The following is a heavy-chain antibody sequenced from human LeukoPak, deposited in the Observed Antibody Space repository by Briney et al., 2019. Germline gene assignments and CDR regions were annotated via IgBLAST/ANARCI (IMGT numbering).Heavy chain of an antibody. V-gene: IGHV5-51*01. CDR2: IYPGDSDT. J-gene: IGHJ4*02. CDR1: GYSFTSYW. D-gene: IGHD5-18*01. CDR3: ARSGYSYGDGTLRVPDY. Sequence: GESLKISCKGSGYSFTSYWIGWVRQMPGKGLEWMGIIYPGDSDTRYSPSFQGQVTISSDKSISTAYLQWSSLKASDTAMYYCARSGYSYGDGTLRVPDYWGQGTLVTVSS.